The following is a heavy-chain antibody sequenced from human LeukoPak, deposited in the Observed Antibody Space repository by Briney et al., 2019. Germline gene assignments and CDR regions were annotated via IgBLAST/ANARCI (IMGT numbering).Heavy chain of an antibody. V-gene: IGHV3-15*01. CDR3: TTQYDFWSGLDY. D-gene: IGHD3-3*01. CDR2: IKSKTDGGTT. Sequence: PGGSLRLSCAASGFTFSNAWMSWVRQAPGKGLEWVGRIKSKTDGGTTDYAAPVKGRFTISRDDSKNTLYLQMNSLKTEDTAVYYCTTQYDFWSGLDYWGQGTLVTVSS. J-gene: IGHJ4*02. CDR1: GFTFSNAW.